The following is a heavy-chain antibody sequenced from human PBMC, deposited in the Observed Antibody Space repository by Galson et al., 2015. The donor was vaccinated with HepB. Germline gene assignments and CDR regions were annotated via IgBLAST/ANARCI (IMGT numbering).Heavy chain of an antibody. D-gene: IGHD3-10*01. V-gene: IGHV3-64D*08. Sequence: SLRLSCAASGFSFNNYAMHWVRQAPGKGLEYVSAITSNGDNTYYAHSVKGRFTISRDNSKNTLYLQMSSMRAENSAVYYCVTRYYYGSGSTFDHWGQGTLVTVSS. CDR2: ITSNGDNT. CDR3: VTRYYYGSGSTFDH. J-gene: IGHJ4*02. CDR1: GFSFNNYA.